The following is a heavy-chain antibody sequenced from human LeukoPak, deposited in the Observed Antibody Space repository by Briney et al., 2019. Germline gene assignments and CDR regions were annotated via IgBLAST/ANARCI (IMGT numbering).Heavy chain of an antibody. D-gene: IGHD3-16*01. V-gene: IGHV3-30*03. J-gene: IGHJ4*02. CDR1: GFTFSSYG. CDR2: ISYDGSNK. CDR3: ARFGQHLIDY. Sequence: PGGSLRLSCAASGFTFSSYGMHWVRQAPGKGLEGVAVISYDGSNKYYADSVKGRFTISRDNSKNTLYLQMNSLRAEDTAVYYCARFGQHLIDYWGQGTLVTVSS.